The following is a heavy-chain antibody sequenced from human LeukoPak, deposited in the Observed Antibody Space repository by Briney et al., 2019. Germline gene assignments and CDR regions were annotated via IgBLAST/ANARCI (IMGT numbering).Heavy chain of an antibody. J-gene: IGHJ3*02. Sequence: PSETLSLTCAVSGGSISSSTYSWSWIRQPPGKGLEWIGYIYYSGTTYYNPSLKSRVTISVGTSKNQFSLKLSSVTAADTAVYYCARDGTYYYAFDIWGQGTMVTVSS. D-gene: IGHD3-10*01. CDR1: GGSISSSTYS. CDR2: IYYSGTT. CDR3: ARDGTYYYAFDI. V-gene: IGHV4-30-4*07.